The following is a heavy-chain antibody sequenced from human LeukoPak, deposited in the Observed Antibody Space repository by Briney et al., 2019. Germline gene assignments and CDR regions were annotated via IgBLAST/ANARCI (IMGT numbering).Heavy chain of an antibody. V-gene: IGHV1-2*02. Sequence: ASVMVSCKVSGYTSPFYGITWVRQAPGQGLEWMGWINPNSGSTNYAQKFQGRVTMTRDTSISTAYMELSRLRSDDTAVYYCARGDIVVLPAGIPHNWFDPWGQGTLVTVSS. CDR2: INPNSGST. CDR1: GYTSPFYG. J-gene: IGHJ5*02. D-gene: IGHD2-2*02. CDR3: ARGDIVVLPAGIPHNWFDP.